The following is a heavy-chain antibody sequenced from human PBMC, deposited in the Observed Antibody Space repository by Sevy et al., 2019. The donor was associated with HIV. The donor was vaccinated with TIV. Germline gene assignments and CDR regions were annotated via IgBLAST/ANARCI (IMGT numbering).Heavy chain of an antibody. CDR1: GFTFRSYS. Sequence: GGSLRLSCAASGFTFRSYSMNWVRQAPGRGLEWVSSITSSSSFIFGADSVKGRFTISRDNAKNSLFLQMNSLRAEDTAVYYCARPTSGLSEYEPLDNARFYGMDVWGQGTTVTVSS. CDR3: ARPTSGLSEYEPLDNARFYGMDV. J-gene: IGHJ6*02. CDR2: ITSSSSFI. V-gene: IGHV3-21*01. D-gene: IGHD1-20*01.